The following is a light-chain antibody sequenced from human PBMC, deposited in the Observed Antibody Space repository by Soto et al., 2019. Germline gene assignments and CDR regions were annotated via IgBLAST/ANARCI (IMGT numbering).Light chain of an antibody. V-gene: IGLV1-40*01. J-gene: IGLJ3*02. CDR1: SSNIGAGYD. CDR3: QSYDSSLSGWV. Sequence: LPTQPPSVSGAPGQRVTISCTGSSSNIGAGYDVHWYQQLPGTAPKLLIYGNSNRPSGVPDRFSVSKSGTSASLAITGLQAEDEADYYCQSYDSSLSGWVFGGGTQLTVL. CDR2: GNS.